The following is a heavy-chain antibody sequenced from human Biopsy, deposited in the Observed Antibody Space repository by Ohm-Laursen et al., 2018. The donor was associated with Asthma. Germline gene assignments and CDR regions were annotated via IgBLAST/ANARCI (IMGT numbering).Heavy chain of an antibody. Sequence: SLRLSCAASGFTFSDYYMSWIRQAPGKGLVWVARINSDGSSLSYADSVKGRFTVSRDNAKNTLYLQMNSLGGEDTAVYYCAVLGRITNAYWGQGTLVTVSS. CDR1: GFTFSDYY. J-gene: IGHJ4*02. CDR2: INSDGSSL. V-gene: IGHV3-74*01. D-gene: IGHD1-20*01. CDR3: AVLGRITNAY.